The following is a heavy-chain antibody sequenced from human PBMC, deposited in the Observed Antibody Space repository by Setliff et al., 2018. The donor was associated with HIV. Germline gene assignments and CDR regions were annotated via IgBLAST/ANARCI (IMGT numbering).Heavy chain of an antibody. CDR3: VRDGARLDY. CDR1: GFSLSNYW. D-gene: IGHD2-21*01. Sequence: SLKISCVGTGFSLSNYWMRWVRQAPGKGLEWVANIKEDGSDIYYVDSVKGRFTISRDNARNSLFLQMNSLRGDDTAVYYCVRDGARLDYWGQGTQVTVSS. V-gene: IGHV3-7*01. CDR2: IKEDGSDI. J-gene: IGHJ4*02.